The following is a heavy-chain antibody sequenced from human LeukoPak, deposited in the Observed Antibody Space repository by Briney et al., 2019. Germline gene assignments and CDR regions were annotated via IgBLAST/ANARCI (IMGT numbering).Heavy chain of an antibody. J-gene: IGHJ4*02. V-gene: IGHV3-48*03. CDR3: ARGSFGGAPAIRGGVDY. Sequence: GGSLRLSCAASGFTFSSYEMNWVRQAPGKGLEWVSYISSSGSTIYYADSVKGRFTISGDNAKNSLHLQMNSLRVEDTAVYYCARGSFGGAPAIRGGVDYWGQGTLVTVSS. D-gene: IGHD2-2*02. CDR2: ISSSGSTI. CDR1: GFTFSSYE.